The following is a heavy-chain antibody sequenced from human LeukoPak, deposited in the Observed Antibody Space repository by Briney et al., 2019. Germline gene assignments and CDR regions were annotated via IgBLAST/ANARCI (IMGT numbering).Heavy chain of an antibody. D-gene: IGHD2-15*01. CDR3: ARDRGGTYAVGGAFDV. Sequence: GSLRLSCAASGFTFSHFGMHWIRQAPGKGLEWVAVIFYNGGNKYYGDSVKGRFTISRDNSKNTHDLQMNSLRAEDTGVYYCARDRGGTYAVGGAFDVWGQGILVTVSS. CDR2: IFYNGGNK. CDR1: GFTFSHFG. V-gene: IGHV3-33*01. J-gene: IGHJ3*01.